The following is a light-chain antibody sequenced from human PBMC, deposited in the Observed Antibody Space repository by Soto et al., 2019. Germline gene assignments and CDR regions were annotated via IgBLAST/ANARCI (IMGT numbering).Light chain of an antibody. J-gene: IGLJ1*01. CDR1: NSDIGSYNY. Sequence: QSVLTQPASVSGSSGQSITISCSGTNSDIGSYNYVSWYLQHPGKAPKLIVFEVSNRPSGISDRFSGSKSGNTAYLTISAPQTEDEDVYYCNSFTSSSTLPYVFGTGTKVTVL. V-gene: IGLV2-14*01. CDR2: EVS. CDR3: NSFTSSSTLPYV.